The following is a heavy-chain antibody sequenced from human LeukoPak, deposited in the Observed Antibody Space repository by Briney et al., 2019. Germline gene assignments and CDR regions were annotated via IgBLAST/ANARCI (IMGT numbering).Heavy chain of an antibody. CDR1: GGTFSSYA. V-gene: IGHV1-69*13. Sequence: ASVKVSCKASGGTFSSYAISWVRQAPGQGLEWMGGIIPIFGTANYAQKFQGRVTITADESTSTAYMELSSLRSEDTAVHYCARVGQDAFDIWGQGTMVTVSS. CDR3: ARVGQDAFDI. CDR2: IIPIFGTA. J-gene: IGHJ3*02.